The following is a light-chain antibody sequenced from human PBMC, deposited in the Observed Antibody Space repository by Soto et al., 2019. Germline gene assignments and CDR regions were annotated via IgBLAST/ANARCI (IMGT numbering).Light chain of an antibody. CDR3: SSYTSSFDV. CDR2: EVS. V-gene: IGLV2-14*01. Sequence: QSALTQPASVSGSPGQSITISCTGTSSDVGGYNYVSWYQQHPGKAPKLMIYEVSNRPSGVSNRFSGSKSGNTASLTISGLQAEDEADYYCSSYTSSFDVFGTGTKVTVL. J-gene: IGLJ1*01. CDR1: SSDVGGYNY.